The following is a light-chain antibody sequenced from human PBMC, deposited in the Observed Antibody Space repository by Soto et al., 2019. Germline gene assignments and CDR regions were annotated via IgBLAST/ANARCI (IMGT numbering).Light chain of an antibody. V-gene: IGKV3-15*01. J-gene: IGKJ5*01. CDR2: GAS. CDR1: QSVSTN. CDR3: QQYNNWPLT. Sequence: EVVLTQSPGTLSLSPGERATLSCRASQSVSTNLAWYQQKPGQVPSLLIYGASTRASGIPVRFSGSGSGTEFTLTISSLQSEDFAVYYCQQYNNWPLTFGQGTRLEIK.